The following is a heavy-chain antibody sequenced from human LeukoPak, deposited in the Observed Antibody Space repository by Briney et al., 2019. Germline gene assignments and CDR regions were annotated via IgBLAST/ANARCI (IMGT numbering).Heavy chain of an antibody. CDR3: VRDGPTYRYFDV. Sequence: PGGSLRLSCTASEFIFSNYFMHWVRQAPGKGLDWVASISHDGSNTYIADSVRGRFTISRDNSKNILDLQMDSLRVEDTAVYYCVRDGPTYRYFDVWGRGTLVAVSP. J-gene: IGHJ2*01. CDR1: EFIFSNYF. CDR2: ISHDGSNT. V-gene: IGHV3-30*04.